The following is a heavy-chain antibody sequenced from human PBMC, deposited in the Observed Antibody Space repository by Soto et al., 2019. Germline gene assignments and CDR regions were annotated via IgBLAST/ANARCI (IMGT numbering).Heavy chain of an antibody. Sequence: VGSLKLSCSASGFTFSSYAMHWVRQAPGKGLEYVSAISSNGGSTYYADSVKGRFTISRDNSKNTLYLQMNSLRAEDTAVYYCARANYDFWSGYYNHWFDPWGQGTLVTVSS. D-gene: IGHD3-3*01. CDR2: ISSNGGST. CDR3: ARANYDFWSGYYNHWFDP. CDR1: GFTFSSYA. J-gene: IGHJ5*02. V-gene: IGHV3-64*04.